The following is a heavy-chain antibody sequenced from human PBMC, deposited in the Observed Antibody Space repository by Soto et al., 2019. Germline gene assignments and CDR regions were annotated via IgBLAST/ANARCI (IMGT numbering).Heavy chain of an antibody. V-gene: IGHV4-31*03. Sequence: SETLSPPCTVSGGSMRNRYFYLGLVRPNPGKGLEWIGHIFHSGRTYYSPSLKSRVTISVDTSKNQFSLNLSSVTAADTAIYYCARWVEVSLDYFDSWGQGTPVTVSS. CDR2: IFHSGRT. CDR3: ARWVEVSLDYFDS. CDR1: GGSMRNRYFY. J-gene: IGHJ4*02. D-gene: IGHD2-15*01.